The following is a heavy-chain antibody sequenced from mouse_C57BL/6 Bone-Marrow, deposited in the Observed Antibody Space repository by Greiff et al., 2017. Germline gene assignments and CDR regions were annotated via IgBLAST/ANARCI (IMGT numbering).Heavy chain of an antibody. J-gene: IGHJ1*01. D-gene: IGHD1-1*01. CDR3: ARSPAYGSSWYFDV. Sequence: VQLQQSGAELVKPGASVKLSCKASGYTFITYDINWVRQRPEQGLEWIGWIFPGDSSTKYNEKFKGKATLTTDKSSSTAYMQLSRLTSEDSAVYCCARSPAYGSSWYFDVWGAGTTVTVSS. V-gene: IGHV1S56*01. CDR2: IFPGDSST. CDR1: GYTFITYD.